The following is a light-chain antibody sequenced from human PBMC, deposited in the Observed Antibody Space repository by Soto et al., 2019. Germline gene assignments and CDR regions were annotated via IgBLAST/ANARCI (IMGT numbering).Light chain of an antibody. Sequence: EIGLTQSPATLSASSGEGITLSCRASQSVKNRLAWYQHKPGQTPRLLFYDASIRATGIPARFSAGGSGTEFTLVISSLQSEDAAVYYCQEYNAWPPGTFGQGTKV. J-gene: IGKJ1*01. CDR1: QSVKNR. V-gene: IGKV3D-15*01. CDR3: QEYNAWPPGT. CDR2: DAS.